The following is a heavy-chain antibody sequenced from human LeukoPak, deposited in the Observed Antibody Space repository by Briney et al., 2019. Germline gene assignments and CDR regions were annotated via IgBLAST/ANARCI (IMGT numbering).Heavy chain of an antibody. J-gene: IGHJ4*02. CDR1: GGSFSGYH. CDR3: ARGGFYGDYGSY. Sequence: PSETLSLTCKVSGGSFSGYHWTWIRQSPGTGLDYIGEINDSGSPVYNPSLKSRVTISVDTSKNEFSMSLTSVTAADTAVYYCARGGFYGDYGSYWGQGTLVTVSS. CDR2: INDSGSP. D-gene: IGHD4-17*01. V-gene: IGHV4-34*01.